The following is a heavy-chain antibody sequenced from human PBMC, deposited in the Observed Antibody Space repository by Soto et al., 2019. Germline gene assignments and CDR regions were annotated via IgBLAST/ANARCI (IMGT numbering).Heavy chain of an antibody. CDR2: TIPILAIT. V-gene: IGHV1-69*02. CDR1: GDTFSTYP. CDR3: ARGGDGSGSESVFDI. D-gene: IGHD3-22*01. J-gene: IGHJ3*02. Sequence: QVQLVQSGAVVKKPGSSMKVSCKTLGDTFSTYPITWVRQAPGQGLEWMGRTIPILAITDYAQKFQGRVTINADRSTTTAYMELSSLNFEDTAVYYCARGGDGSGSESVFDIWGQGTMVTVSS.